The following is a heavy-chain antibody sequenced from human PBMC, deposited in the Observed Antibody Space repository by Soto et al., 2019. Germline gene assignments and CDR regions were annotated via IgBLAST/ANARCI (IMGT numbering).Heavy chain of an antibody. D-gene: IGHD2-15*01. J-gene: IGHJ4*02. CDR3: ARSGGLDRDFNY. CDR2: IIPMFDTP. CDR1: GGTFSSDS. Sequence: QVQLVQSGAEVKKPGSSVKVSCKASGGTFSSDSFSWVRQAPGQGLEWMGGIIPMFDTPIYAQKFQDRVTITADEDTSTAYMQLSSLRSGDTAVYYCARSGGLDRDFNYWGQGSLVTVSS. V-gene: IGHV1-69*12.